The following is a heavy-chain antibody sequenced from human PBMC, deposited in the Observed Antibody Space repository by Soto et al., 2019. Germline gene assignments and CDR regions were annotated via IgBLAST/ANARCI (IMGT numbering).Heavy chain of an antibody. D-gene: IGHD2-2*01. CDR2: MNPNSGHT. V-gene: IGHV1-8*01. Sequence: RASVKVSCKASGYTFTSHDINWMRQTTGQGLEWMGWMNPNSGHTDSAQKFQGRVTMTRDTSINTAYMELTNLRSEDTAIYYCASDMSTTWGQGTLVTVSS. J-gene: IGHJ5*02. CDR3: ASDMSTT. CDR1: GYTFTSHD.